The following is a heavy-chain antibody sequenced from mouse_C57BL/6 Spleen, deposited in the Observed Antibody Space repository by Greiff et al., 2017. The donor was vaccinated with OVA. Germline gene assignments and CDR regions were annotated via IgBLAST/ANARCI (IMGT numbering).Heavy chain of an antibody. CDR2: IYPRSGNT. D-gene: IGHD1-1*01. V-gene: IGHV1-81*01. CDR3: ARSDTTVVARAY. J-gene: IGHJ2*01. CDR1: GYTFTSYG. Sequence: QVQLKQSGAELARPGASVKLSCKASGYTFTSYGISWVKQRTGQGLEWIGEIYPRSGNTYYNEKFKGKATLTADKSSSTAYMELRSLTSEDSAVYFCARSDTTVVARAYWGQGTTLTVSS.